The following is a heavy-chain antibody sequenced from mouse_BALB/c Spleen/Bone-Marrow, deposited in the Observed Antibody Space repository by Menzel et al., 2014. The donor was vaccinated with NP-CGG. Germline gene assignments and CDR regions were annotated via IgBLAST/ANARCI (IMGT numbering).Heavy chain of an antibody. J-gene: IGHJ1*01. Sequence: QVQLQQSGAELVKPGASVKLSCKASGYSFTRYYMYWVKQRLGQGLEWIGEINPSNGGTNFNEKFKSKATLTVDKSSSTAYMQFSSLTSEDSAVYYCTSSNYGYWYFDVWGAGTTVTVSS. V-gene: IGHV1S81*02. CDR3: TSSNYGYWYFDV. CDR1: GYSFTRYY. CDR2: INPSNGGT. D-gene: IGHD2-5*01.